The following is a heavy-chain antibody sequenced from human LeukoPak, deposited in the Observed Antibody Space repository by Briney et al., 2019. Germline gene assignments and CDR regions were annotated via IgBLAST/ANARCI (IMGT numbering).Heavy chain of an antibody. CDR1: GYTFTSYG. J-gene: IGHJ5*02. CDR3: ARWTYSGYDQFDP. Sequence: ASVKVSCKSSGYTFTSYGISWVRQAPGQGLEWMGRISAYNGNTNYAQKLQGRVTMTTDTSTSTAYMELRSLRSDDTAVYYCARWTYSGYDQFDPWGQGTLVTVSS. V-gene: IGHV1-18*01. D-gene: IGHD5-12*01. CDR2: ISAYNGNT.